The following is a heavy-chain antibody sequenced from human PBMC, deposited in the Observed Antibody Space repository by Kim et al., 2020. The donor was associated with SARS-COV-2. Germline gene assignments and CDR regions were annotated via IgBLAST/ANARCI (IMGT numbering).Heavy chain of an antibody. J-gene: IGHJ4*02. D-gene: IGHD5-12*01. CDR3: ARSTRGVFDY. CDR1: GDSVSSNSVA. CDR2: TYFKSKWYN. Sequence: SQTLSLTCAISGDSVSSNSVAWNWIRQSPSRGPEWLGKTYFKSKWYNDYAVSLKSRITINPDTSKNQFSLQLNSVTPEDTALYYCARSTRGVFDYWGQGTLATVTS. V-gene: IGHV6-1*01.